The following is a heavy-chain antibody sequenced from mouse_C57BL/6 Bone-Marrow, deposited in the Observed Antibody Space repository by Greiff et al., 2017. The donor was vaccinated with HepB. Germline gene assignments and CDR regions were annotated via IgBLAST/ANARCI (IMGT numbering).Heavy chain of an antibody. Sequence: VHVKQSGPELVKPGASVKMSCKASGYTFTDYNMHWVKQSHGKSLEWIGYINPNNGGTSYNQKFKGKATLTVNKSSSTAYMELRSLTSEDSAVYYCARAYYYGSSPDYWGQGTTLTVSS. CDR1: GYTFTDYN. D-gene: IGHD1-1*01. CDR3: ARAYYYGSSPDY. V-gene: IGHV1-22*01. CDR2: INPNNGGT. J-gene: IGHJ2*01.